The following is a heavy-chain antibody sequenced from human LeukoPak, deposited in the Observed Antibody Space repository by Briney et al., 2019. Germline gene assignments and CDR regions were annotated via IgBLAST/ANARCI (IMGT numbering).Heavy chain of an antibody. J-gene: IGHJ6*03. CDR2: IYTSGST. Sequence: SETLSLTCTVSGGSISSFNWSWIRQPAGKGLEWIGRIYTSGSTNYNPSLKSRITISVDTSKNQFSLKLSSVTAADTAVYYCARTYCGGDCRGYYYSYYMDVWGKGTTVTISS. CDR1: GGSISSFN. CDR3: ARTYCGGDCRGYYYSYYMDV. D-gene: IGHD2-21*02. V-gene: IGHV4-4*07.